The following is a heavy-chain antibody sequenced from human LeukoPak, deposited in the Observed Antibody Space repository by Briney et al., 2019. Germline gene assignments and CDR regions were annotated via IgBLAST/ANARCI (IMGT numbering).Heavy chain of an antibody. D-gene: IGHD5-12*01. CDR1: GGSFSGYY. Sequence: SETLSLTCAVYGGSFSGYYWSWIRQPPGKGLEWIGEDNHSGSTNYNPSLKSRVTISVDTSKNQFSLKLSSVTAADTAVYYCARGPGRGGIWWPKDLARFDYWGQGTLVTVSS. J-gene: IGHJ4*02. V-gene: IGHV4-34*01. CDR3: ARGPGRGGIWWPKDLARFDY. CDR2: DNHSGST.